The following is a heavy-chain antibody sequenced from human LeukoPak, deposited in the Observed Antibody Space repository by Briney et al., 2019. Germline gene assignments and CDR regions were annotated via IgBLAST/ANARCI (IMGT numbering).Heavy chain of an antibody. CDR3: ARGWNTTPRSGFDI. Sequence: GSLRLSCAASEFTISRYWMHWVRQAPGKGLVWVSNINNDGNITTYADSVKGRFTISRDNVKNTLFLQMNSLGAEDTALYYCARGWNTTPRSGFDIWGLGTMVTVSS. J-gene: IGHJ3*02. V-gene: IGHV3-74*01. CDR1: EFTISRYW. D-gene: IGHD1/OR15-1a*01. CDR2: INNDGNIT.